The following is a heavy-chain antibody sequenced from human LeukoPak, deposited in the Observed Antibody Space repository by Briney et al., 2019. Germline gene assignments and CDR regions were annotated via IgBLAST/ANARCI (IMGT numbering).Heavy chain of an antibody. Sequence: GGSLRLSCAASGFTLSSYAMHWVRQAPGKGLEYVSAISSNGGSTYYANSVKGRFTISRVNSKNTLYLQMGSLRAEDMAVYYCARAVSDYSSSWYVFGYWGQGTLVTVSS. CDR3: ARAVSDYSSSWYVFGY. V-gene: IGHV3-64*01. J-gene: IGHJ4*02. D-gene: IGHD6-13*01. CDR1: GFTLSSYA. CDR2: ISSNGGST.